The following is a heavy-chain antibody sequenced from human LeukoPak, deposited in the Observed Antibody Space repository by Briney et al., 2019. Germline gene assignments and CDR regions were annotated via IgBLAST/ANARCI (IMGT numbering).Heavy chain of an antibody. CDR2: INPSGGST. Sequence: ASVKVSCKASGYTFTSYYMHWVRQAPGQGLEWMGIINPSGGSTSYAQKFQGRVTMTRDTSTSTVYMELSSLRSEDTAVYYCARGSKYYYDSSGYYPRPDYFDYWGQGTLVTVSS. CDR3: ARGSKYYYDSSGYYPRPDYFDY. V-gene: IGHV1-46*01. J-gene: IGHJ4*02. CDR1: GYTFTSYY. D-gene: IGHD3-22*01.